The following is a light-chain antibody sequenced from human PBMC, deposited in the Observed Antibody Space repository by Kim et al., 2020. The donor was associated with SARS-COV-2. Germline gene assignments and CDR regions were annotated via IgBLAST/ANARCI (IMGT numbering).Light chain of an antibody. Sequence: EIVLTQSPGTLSLSPGERATLSCRASQSVSSSYLAWYQQKPGQAPRLLIYGASSRATGIPDRFSGSGSGTDFTLTISRLEPEDFALYYCQQYGSSPFMYTFGQGTKL. J-gene: IGKJ2*01. CDR2: GAS. V-gene: IGKV3-20*01. CDR3: QQYGSSPFMYT. CDR1: QSVSSSY.